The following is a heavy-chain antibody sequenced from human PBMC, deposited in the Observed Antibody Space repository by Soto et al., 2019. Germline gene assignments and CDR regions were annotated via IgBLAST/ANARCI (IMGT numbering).Heavy chain of an antibody. V-gene: IGHV3-53*01. D-gene: IGHD6-25*01. Sequence: EVQLVESGGGLIHPGGSLRLSCAVSGFAVSDNYMSWVRQAPGKGLEWVSVIYRGLATHYADSVKGRFTISRDDSKNTVYLQRTSLRAEYTSVYYCARNRSDSSRADSFDIWGQVTVVTVSS. CDR3: ARNRSDSSRADSFDI. CDR1: GFAVSDNY. J-gene: IGHJ3*02. CDR2: IYRGLAT.